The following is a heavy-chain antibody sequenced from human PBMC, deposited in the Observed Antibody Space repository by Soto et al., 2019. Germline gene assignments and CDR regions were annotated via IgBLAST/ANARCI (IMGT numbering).Heavy chain of an antibody. CDR3: ARIYDSSGYYPYYWYFDL. CDR1: GGSISSYY. Sequence: SETLSLTCTVSGGSISSYYWSWIRQPPGKGLEWIGYIYYSASTYYSPSLKSRVTISVDTSKNQFSLKLSSVTAADTAVYYCARIYDSSGYYPYYWYFDLWGRGTLVTVSS. D-gene: IGHD3-22*01. V-gene: IGHV4-59*01. J-gene: IGHJ2*01. CDR2: IYYSAST.